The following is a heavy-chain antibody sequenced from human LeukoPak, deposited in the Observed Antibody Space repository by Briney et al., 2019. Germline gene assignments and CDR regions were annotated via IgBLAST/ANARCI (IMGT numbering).Heavy chain of an antibody. CDR3: VRDNPRCCGVVPANIDDY. CDR2: ISSSSSYI. J-gene: IGHJ4*02. CDR1: GFTFSSYS. D-gene: IGHD2-15*01. V-gene: IGHV3-21*01. Sequence: GSLRLSCAASGFTFSSYSMNWVRQAPGKGLEWVSSISSSSSYIYYADSVRGRFTMSRDNAKNSLYLQMHSLRAEDTAVYYCVRDNPRCCGVVPANIDDYWGQGTLVTVSS.